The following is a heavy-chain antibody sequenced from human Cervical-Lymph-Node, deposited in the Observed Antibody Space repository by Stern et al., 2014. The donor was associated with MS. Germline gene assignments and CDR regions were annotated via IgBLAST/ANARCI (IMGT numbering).Heavy chain of an antibody. V-gene: IGHV3-9*01. D-gene: IGHD6-13*01. Sequence: VQLGQSGGGLVQPGRSLRLSCAVSGLTFDDYAMHWVRQAPGKGLEWVSGISWNSDNIGYAESVKGRFTISRDNVKNSLYLQMNTLRPEDTAFYYCAKDGSSSLTGGAFDIWGQGTMVTVSS. CDR3: AKDGSSSLTGGAFDI. CDR2: ISWNSDNI. J-gene: IGHJ3*02. CDR1: GLTFDDYA.